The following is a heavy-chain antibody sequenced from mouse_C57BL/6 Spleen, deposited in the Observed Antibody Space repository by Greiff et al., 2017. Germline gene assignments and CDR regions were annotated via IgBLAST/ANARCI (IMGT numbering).Heavy chain of an antibody. J-gene: IGHJ2*01. CDR1: GFTFSNYW. Sequence: EVQLQESGGGLVQPGGSMKLSCVASGFTFSNYWMNWVRQSPEKGLEWVAQIRLKSDNYATHYAESVKGRFTISRDDSKSSVYLQMNNLRAEDTGIYYCTLTTVAELYFDYWGQGTTLTVSS. CDR2: IRLKSDNYAT. D-gene: IGHD1-1*01. CDR3: TLTTVAELYFDY. V-gene: IGHV6-3*01.